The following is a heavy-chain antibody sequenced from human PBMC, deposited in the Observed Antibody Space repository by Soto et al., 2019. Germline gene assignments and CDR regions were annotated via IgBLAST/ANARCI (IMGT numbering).Heavy chain of an antibody. Sequence: SETLSLTCAVSGGSISSGGYSWSWIRQPPGKGLEWIGYIYHSGSTNYNPSLKSRVTISVDTSKNQFSLKLSSVTAADTAVYYCARGHSSGWYGGYYFDCWGQGALVTVSS. J-gene: IGHJ4*02. CDR1: GGSISSGGYS. D-gene: IGHD6-19*01. V-gene: IGHV4-30-2*02. CDR2: IYHSGST. CDR3: ARGHSSGWYGGYYFDC.